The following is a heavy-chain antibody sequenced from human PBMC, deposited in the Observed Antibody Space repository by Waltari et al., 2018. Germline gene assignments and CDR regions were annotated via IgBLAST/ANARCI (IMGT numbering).Heavy chain of an antibody. D-gene: IGHD5-12*01. CDR1: GDTFKNYA. J-gene: IGHJ4*02. CDR2: ILPIVERD. CDR3: ARGYNYGPYYFDY. V-gene: IGHV1-69*04. Sequence: QVQLVQSGAEVKRPGSSVKVSCKASGDTFKNYAISWVRQAPGLGLEWMGRILPIVERDHYAQKFQGRLTITADKSTTTAYMELTGLTSEDTAVYDCARGYNYGPYYFDYWGQGTLVSVSS.